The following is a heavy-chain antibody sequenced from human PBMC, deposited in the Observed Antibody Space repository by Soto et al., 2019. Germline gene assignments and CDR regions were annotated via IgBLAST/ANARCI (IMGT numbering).Heavy chain of an antibody. J-gene: IGHJ5*02. CDR2: IYYSGST. Sequence: PSETLSLTCTVSGGSISSSSYSWGWIRQPPGKGLEWIGSIYYSGSTYYNPSLKSRVTISADTSKNQFSLKLSSVTAADTAVYYWARHPLTQLRYSDWLNNCFDPGGQETRVPVSS. V-gene: IGHV4-39*01. CDR1: GGSISSSSYS. CDR3: ARHPLTQLRYSDWLNNCFDP. D-gene: IGHD3-9*01.